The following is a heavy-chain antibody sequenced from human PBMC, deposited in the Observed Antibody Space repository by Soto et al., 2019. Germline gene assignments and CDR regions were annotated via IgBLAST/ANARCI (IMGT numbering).Heavy chain of an antibody. V-gene: IGHV3-7*05. CDR2: IKQDGSEK. Sequence: EVQLVESGGGLVQPGGSLRLSCAASGFTFSSYCMSWVRQAPGKGLEWVANIKQDGSEKYYVDSVKGRFTISRDNAKNSLYLQMNSLRAGDTAGYYCARGCRRLDYWGQGTLVTVSS. CDR3: ARGCRRLDY. CDR1: GFTFSSYC. J-gene: IGHJ4*02. D-gene: IGHD2-21*01.